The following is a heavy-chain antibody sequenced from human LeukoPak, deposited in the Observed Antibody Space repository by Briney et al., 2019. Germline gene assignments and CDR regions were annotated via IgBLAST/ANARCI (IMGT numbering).Heavy chain of an antibody. J-gene: IGHJ4*02. CDR2: INHSGST. CDR3: ARQRIAAARSPFDY. D-gene: IGHD6-13*01. CDR1: GGSISSYY. Sequence: SETLSLTCTVSGGSISSYYWSWIRQPPGKGLEWIGEINHSGSTNYNPSLKSRVTISVDTSKNQFSLKLSSVTAADTAVYYCARQRIAAARSPFDYWGQGTLVTVSS. V-gene: IGHV4-34*01.